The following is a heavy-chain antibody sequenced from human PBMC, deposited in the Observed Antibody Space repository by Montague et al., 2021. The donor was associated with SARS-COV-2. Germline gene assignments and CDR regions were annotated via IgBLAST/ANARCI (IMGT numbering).Heavy chain of an antibody. CDR2: IYYSGST. J-gene: IGHJ4*02. D-gene: IGHD2-2*01. Sequence: SETLSLTCTVSGGSISSSSYYWGWIRRPPGKGLEWIGSIYYSGSTXYNPSLKSRVTISVDTSKNQFSLKLSSVTTADTAVYYCARFYRVLPAASFDYWGQGTLVTVSS. CDR1: GGSISSSSYY. V-gene: IGHV4-39*01. CDR3: ARFYRVLPAASFDY.